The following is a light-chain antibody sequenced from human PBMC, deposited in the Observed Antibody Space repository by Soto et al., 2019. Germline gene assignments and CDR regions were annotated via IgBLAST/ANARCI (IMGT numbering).Light chain of an antibody. Sequence: EIVLTQSPATLSLSPGERATLSCRASPSVTNFLAWYQQKPGQAPRLLIHDASNRATGIPARFSGSGSGTDFTLTISSLEPEDFAVYYCQQRSDWSSITFGQGTRLEIK. CDR2: DAS. CDR1: PSVTNF. V-gene: IGKV3-11*01. CDR3: QQRSDWSSIT. J-gene: IGKJ5*01.